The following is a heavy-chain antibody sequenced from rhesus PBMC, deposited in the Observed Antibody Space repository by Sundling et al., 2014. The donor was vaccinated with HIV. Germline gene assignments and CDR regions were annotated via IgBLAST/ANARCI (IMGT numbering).Heavy chain of an antibody. CDR2: IYGSGGNT. D-gene: IGHD5-42*01. CDR1: GASITSHF. V-gene: IGHV4S2*01. CDR3: AGVGYSPLGFGY. J-gene: IGHJ4*01. Sequence: QVQLQESGPGLVKPSETLPLTCAVSGASITSHFWSWIRQAPGKGLEWLGRIYGSGGNTDYNPSLKSRVSISTDTSKNQFSLKLNSVTAADTAVYYCAGVGYSPLGFGYWGQGVLVTVSS.